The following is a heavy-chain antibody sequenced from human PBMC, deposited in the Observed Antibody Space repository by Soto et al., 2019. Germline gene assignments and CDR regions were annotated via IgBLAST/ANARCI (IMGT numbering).Heavy chain of an antibody. D-gene: IGHD5-12*01. CDR3: AREYSGRGLHAFYG. V-gene: IGHV3-30*02. CDR1: GFSFSAYG. Sequence: GGSLRLSCAASGFSFSAYGIHWVRQAPGKGLEWVAFIQNDESAKHYADPVKGRFTISRDNFKNTASVQMNSLRAEDTAVYYCAREYSGRGLHAFYGWGQGTMVTVSS. J-gene: IGHJ3*01. CDR2: IQNDESAK.